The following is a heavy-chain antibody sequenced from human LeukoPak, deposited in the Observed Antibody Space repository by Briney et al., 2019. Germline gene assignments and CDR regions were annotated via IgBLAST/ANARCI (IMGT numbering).Heavy chain of an antibody. Sequence: GGSLRLSCAASGLTFSSYEMNWFRQAPGKGLEGVSYISSSGSTIYYADSVKGRFTISRDNAKNSLYLQMNSLRAEDTAVYYCAELGITMIGGVWGKGTTVTISS. V-gene: IGHV3-48*03. CDR1: GLTFSSYE. D-gene: IGHD3-10*02. CDR3: AELGITMIGGV. CDR2: ISSSGSTI. J-gene: IGHJ6*04.